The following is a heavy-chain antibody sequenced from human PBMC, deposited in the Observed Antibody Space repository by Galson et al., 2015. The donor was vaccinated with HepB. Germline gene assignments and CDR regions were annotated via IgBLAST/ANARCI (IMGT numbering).Heavy chain of an antibody. CDR2: VSYDGINK. J-gene: IGHJ4*02. Sequence: SLRLSCAASGFSFSSYGMHWVRQAPGTGLEWVAAVSYDGINKYYSDSLKGRFTISRDNSKNTLYLQMNSPRVEDTAVYYCARGRNYYDRTGSYDHWSQGTLVTVSS. D-gene: IGHD3-16*01. CDR1: GFSFSSYG. CDR3: ARGRNYYDRTGSYDH. V-gene: IGHV3-30*03.